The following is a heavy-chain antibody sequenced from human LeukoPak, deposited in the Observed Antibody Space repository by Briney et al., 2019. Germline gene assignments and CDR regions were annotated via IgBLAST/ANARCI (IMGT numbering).Heavy chain of an antibody. D-gene: IGHD6-13*01. CDR1: GFTFSSYE. V-gene: IGHV3-48*03. J-gene: IGHJ4*02. Sequence: GGSLRLSCVASGFTFSSYEMNWVRQAPGKGLEWVSYISSSGSTIYYADSVKGRFTISRDNAKNSLYLQMNSLRAEDMALYYCAKAGGIAAAGAFDYWGQGTLVTVSS. CDR2: ISSSGSTI. CDR3: AKAGGIAAAGAFDY.